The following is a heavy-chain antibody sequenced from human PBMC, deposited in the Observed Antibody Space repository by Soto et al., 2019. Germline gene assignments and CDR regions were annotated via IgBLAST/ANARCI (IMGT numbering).Heavy chain of an antibody. CDR1: GFTFSSYG. J-gene: IGHJ4*02. V-gene: IGHV3-33*01. CDR3: ARAEIKYDFWSGYYSMAFDY. CDR2: IRYDGSNK. Sequence: QVQLVESGGGVVQPGRSLRLSCAASGFTFSSYGMHWVRQAPGKGLEWVALIRYDGSNKYYADSVKGRFTISRDNSKKTLYLQMKSLRAEDTAVYYCARAEIKYDFWSGYYSMAFDYWGQGTLVTVSS. D-gene: IGHD3-3*01.